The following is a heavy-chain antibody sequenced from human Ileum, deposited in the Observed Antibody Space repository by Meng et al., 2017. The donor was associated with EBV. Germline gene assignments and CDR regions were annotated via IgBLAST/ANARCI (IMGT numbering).Heavy chain of an antibody. CDR1: GGSLNAYY. V-gene: IGHV4-34*02. CDR2: IFHSGHT. D-gene: IGHD5-18*01. Sequence: QVQLVQGGAGLLNPSETLYLPRDVSGGSLNAYYWTWIRQSPGGGLEWIGEIFHSGHTNYNPSLESRVSMSVATSKKQFSLLLSSVTAADSGLYFCARGREYTGQLDLWGLGTLVTVSS. J-gene: IGHJ5*02. CDR3: ARGREYTGQLDL.